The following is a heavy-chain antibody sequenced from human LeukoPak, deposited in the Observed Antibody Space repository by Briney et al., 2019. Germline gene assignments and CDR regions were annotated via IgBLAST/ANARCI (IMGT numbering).Heavy chain of an antibody. J-gene: IGHJ4*02. Sequence: PGGSLRLSCAASGFTVSAYAMAWVRQAPGKGLEWVSTIYDDNTYYADSVKGRFTISRDNSKNTLYLQVNSLRAEDTAVYYCAKGGKWDVTPFDYWGQGTLVTVSS. V-gene: IGHV3-23*01. CDR1: GFTVSAYA. CDR3: AKGGKWDVTPFDY. CDR2: IYDDNT. D-gene: IGHD1-26*01.